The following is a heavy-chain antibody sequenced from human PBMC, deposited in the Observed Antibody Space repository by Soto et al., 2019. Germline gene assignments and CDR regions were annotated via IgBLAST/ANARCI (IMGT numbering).Heavy chain of an antibody. J-gene: IGHJ6*03. CDR3: ARGIAYSSSYYYYYYMDV. CDR2: MNPNSGNT. D-gene: IGHD6-6*01. V-gene: IGHV1-8*01. CDR1: GYTFTSYD. Sequence: ASVKVSCKASGYTFTSYDINWVRQATGQGLEWMGWMNPNSGNTGYAQKFQGRVTVTRNTSISTAYMELSSLRSEDTAVYYCARGIAYSSSYYYYYYMDVWGKGTTVTVSS.